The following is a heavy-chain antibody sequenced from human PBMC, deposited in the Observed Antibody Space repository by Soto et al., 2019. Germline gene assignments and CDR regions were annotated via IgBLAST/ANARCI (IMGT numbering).Heavy chain of an antibody. V-gene: IGHV3-43*01. CDR2: ISWDGGST. Sequence: EVQLVASGGVVVQPGGSLRLSCAASGFTFDDYTMHWVRQAPGKGLEWVSLISWDGGSTYYADSVKGRFTISRDNSKNSLYLQMNSLRTEDTALYYCAKEYTIFGVIPYGMDVWGQGTTVTVSS. J-gene: IGHJ6*02. D-gene: IGHD3-3*01. CDR1: GFTFDDYT. CDR3: AKEYTIFGVIPYGMDV.